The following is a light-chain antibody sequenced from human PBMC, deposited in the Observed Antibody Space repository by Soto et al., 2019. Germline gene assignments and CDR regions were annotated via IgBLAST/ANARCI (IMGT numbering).Light chain of an antibody. V-gene: IGLV2-14*01. CDR3: SSYTTNITPVV. Sequence: QSVLIQPASVSGSPGQSITISCTGTSGDIGGYNYVSWYQQHPGKAPKLLISEVTNRPSGVSNRFSGSKSGNTASLTISGLQAEDEADYYCSSYTTNITPVVFGGGTKLTVL. J-gene: IGLJ2*01. CDR1: SGDIGGYNY. CDR2: EVT.